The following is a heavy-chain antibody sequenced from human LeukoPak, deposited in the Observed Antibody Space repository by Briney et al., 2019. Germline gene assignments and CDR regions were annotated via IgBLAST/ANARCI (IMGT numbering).Heavy chain of an antibody. CDR2: IIPIFGTA. CDR1: GGTFSSYA. Sequence: SVKVSCKASGGTFSSYAISWVRQAPGQGLEWMGGIIPIFGTANYAQKFQGRVTITADESTSTAYMELSSLRSEDTAVYYCARGKYSPVPFDYWGQGTLVTVSS. J-gene: IGHJ4*02. CDR3: ARGKYSPVPFDY. D-gene: IGHD4-11*01. V-gene: IGHV1-69*13.